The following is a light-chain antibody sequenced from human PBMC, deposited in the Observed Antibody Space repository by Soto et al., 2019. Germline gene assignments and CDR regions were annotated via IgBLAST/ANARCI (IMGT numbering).Light chain of an antibody. CDR2: DTS. CDR1: HSVDTY. Sequence: LTQSPAILSLSPGERATLSCTASHSVDTYIAWYQQRPGQPPRLLIHDTSHRASGVPARFRGSGSGTDFTLTTTSLEPEDFAVYFCQQRRNWVSFGPGTRL. J-gene: IGKJ3*01. CDR3: QQRRNWVS. V-gene: IGKV3-11*01.